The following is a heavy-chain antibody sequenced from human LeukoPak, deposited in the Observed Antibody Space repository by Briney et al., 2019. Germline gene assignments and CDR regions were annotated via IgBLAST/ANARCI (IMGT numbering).Heavy chain of an antibody. CDR2: ISWNSGSI. J-gene: IGHJ4*02. CDR1: GFTFDDYA. V-gene: IGHV3-9*03. D-gene: IGHD6-19*01. CDR3: AKAKGIAVAESFDY. Sequence: GGSLRLSCAASGFTFDDYATHWVRQAPGKGLEWVSGISWNSGSIGYADSVKGRFTISRDNAKNSLYLQMNSLRAEDMALYYCAKAKGIAVAESFDYWGQGTLVTVSS.